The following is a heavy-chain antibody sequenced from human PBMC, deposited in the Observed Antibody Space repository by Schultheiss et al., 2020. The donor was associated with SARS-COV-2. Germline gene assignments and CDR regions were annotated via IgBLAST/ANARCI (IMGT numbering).Heavy chain of an antibody. CDR3: AREANNSPDY. Sequence: GGSLRLSCAASGFTFSIFGMHWVRQAPGKGLEWVSSISSGSDYMYYADSVKGRFTISRDNAKKSLYLQMNSLRVEDTAVYYCAREANNSPDYWGQGTLVTVSS. D-gene: IGHD1-14*01. CDR2: ISSGSDYM. CDR1: GFTFSIFG. V-gene: IGHV3-21*01. J-gene: IGHJ4*02.